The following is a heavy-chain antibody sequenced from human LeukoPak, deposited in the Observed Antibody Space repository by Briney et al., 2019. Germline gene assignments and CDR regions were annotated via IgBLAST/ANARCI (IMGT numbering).Heavy chain of an antibody. D-gene: IGHD3-3*01. V-gene: IGHV3-23*01. CDR1: GFTFSSYA. CDR2: ISGSGGST. Sequence: GGSLRLSCAASGFTFSSYAMSWVRQAPGKGLEWVSAISGSGGSTYYADSVKGRFTISRDNSKSTLYLQMNSLRAEDTAVYYCAKEYYDFWSPYGMDVWGQGTTVTVSS. J-gene: IGHJ6*02. CDR3: AKEYYDFWSPYGMDV.